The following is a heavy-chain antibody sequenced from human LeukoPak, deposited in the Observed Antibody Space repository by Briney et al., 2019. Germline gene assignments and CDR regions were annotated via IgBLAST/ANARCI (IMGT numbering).Heavy chain of an antibody. D-gene: IGHD3-22*01. CDR2: IYPGDSDT. CDR1: GYIFTTYW. J-gene: IGHJ6*02. V-gene: IGHV5-51*01. Sequence: GESLKISCKGSGYIFTTYWIGWVRQMPGKGLEWMGIIYPGDSDTTYSPSFQGQVIMSADKSISTAYLQWSSLRDSDTAMYYCARHSRDYYDISGHKPSYLYGLDVWGQGTTVTVSS. CDR3: ARHSRDYYDISGHKPSYLYGLDV.